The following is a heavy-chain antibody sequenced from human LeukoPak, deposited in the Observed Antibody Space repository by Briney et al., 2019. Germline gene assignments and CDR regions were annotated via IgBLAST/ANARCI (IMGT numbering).Heavy chain of an antibody. CDR2: ISRGGENT. D-gene: IGHD4-17*01. CDR3: ARGGDYVVDNWFDP. V-gene: IGHV3-23*01. Sequence: GSLRLSCAASGFTFTDYAMSWVRQAPGQGLEWLSLISRGGENTHYADSVKGRFTISRDNSKSTLFLQMNSLRAEDTAVYYCARGGDYVVDNWFDPWGQGTLVTVSS. J-gene: IGHJ5*02. CDR1: GFTFTDYA.